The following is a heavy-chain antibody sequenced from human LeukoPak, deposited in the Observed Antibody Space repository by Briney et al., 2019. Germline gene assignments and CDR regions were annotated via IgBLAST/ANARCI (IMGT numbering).Heavy chain of an antibody. D-gene: IGHD2-15*01. CDR3: ARVDANRIFDY. CDR2: INPNSGGT. Sequence: ASVKVSCKASGYTFTGYYMHWGRQAPGQGLEGMGRINPNSGGTNYAKKFQGRVTVTTHTSISTAYMELSRLRSDDTAVYYCARVDANRIFDYWGQGTLVTVSS. CDR1: GYTFTGYY. V-gene: IGHV1-2*06. J-gene: IGHJ4*02.